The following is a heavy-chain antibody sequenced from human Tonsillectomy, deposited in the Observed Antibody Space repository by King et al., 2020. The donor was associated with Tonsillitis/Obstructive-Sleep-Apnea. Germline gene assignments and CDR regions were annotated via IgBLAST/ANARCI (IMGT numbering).Heavy chain of an antibody. V-gene: IGHV3-9*01. D-gene: IGHD3-22*01. CDR3: AKNSGPSSGNTDY. CDR2: LNWNSGSI. Sequence: VQLVESGGGLVQPGRSLTLSCAASGFTFDGHGMHWVRQAPGKGLEWVSGLNWNSGSIGYADSVKGRFAISRDNANNSLYLQMNSLRADDTALYYCAKNSGPSSGNTDYWGQGTLVTVSS. CDR1: GFTFDGHG. J-gene: IGHJ4*02.